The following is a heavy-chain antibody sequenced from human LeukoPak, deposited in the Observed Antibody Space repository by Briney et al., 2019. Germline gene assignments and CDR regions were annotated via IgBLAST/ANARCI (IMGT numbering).Heavy chain of an antibody. V-gene: IGHV1-24*01. CDR3: ATDASGDYLNH. CDR1: GYIFTELS. Sequence: ASVKVSCKVSGYIFTELSMHWVRQAPGKGLEWMGGFNPEDGETFYAQKFQGRVTMTEDTSTDTAYMELSSLSYDDTAVYYCATDASGDYLNHWGQGTLVTVSS. CDR2: FNPEDGET. D-gene: IGHD4-17*01. J-gene: IGHJ4*02.